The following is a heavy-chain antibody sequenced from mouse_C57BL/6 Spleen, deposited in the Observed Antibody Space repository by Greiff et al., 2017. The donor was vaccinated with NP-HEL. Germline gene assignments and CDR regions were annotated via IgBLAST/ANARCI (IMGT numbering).Heavy chain of an antibody. CDR1: GFNIKDDY. D-gene: IGHD1-1*01. CDR3: TTYGSRTGYFDV. CDR2: IDPENGDT. Sequence: EVQLQQSGAELVRPGASVKLSCTASGFNIKDDYMHWVKQRPEQGLEWIGWIDPENGDTEYASKFQGKATITADTSSNTAYLQLSSLTSEDTAVYYCTTYGSRTGYFDVWGTGTTVTVSS. J-gene: IGHJ1*03. V-gene: IGHV14-4*01.